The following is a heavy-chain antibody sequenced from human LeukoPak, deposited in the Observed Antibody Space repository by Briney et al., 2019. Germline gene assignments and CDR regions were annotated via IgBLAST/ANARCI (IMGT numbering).Heavy chain of an antibody. CDR1: GYTFTSYG. J-gene: IGHJ4*02. Sequence: GASVKVSCKASGYTFTSYGISWVRQAPGQGIEWMGWISAYNGNTNYAQKLQGRVTMTTDTSTSTAYMELRSLRSDDTAVYYCARDLVRSSGSWRALGYWGQGTLVTVSS. CDR2: ISAYNGNT. CDR3: ARDLVRSSGSWRALGY. V-gene: IGHV1-18*01. D-gene: IGHD1-26*01.